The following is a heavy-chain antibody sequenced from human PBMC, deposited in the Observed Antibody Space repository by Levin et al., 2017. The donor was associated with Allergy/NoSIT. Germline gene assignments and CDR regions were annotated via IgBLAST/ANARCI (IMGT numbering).Heavy chain of an antibody. D-gene: IGHD5-18*01. CDR3: AKPSQLWSSRFDN. CDR2: ITRSGGST. Sequence: GESLKISCVVSGFTFSNYAMSWVRQAPGKGLEWVSTITRSGGSTYYAGSVRGRFTISRDNSKNTLYLQMNSLRAEDTAVYYCAKPSQLWSSRFDNWGQGTLVTVSS. V-gene: IGHV3-23*01. J-gene: IGHJ4*02. CDR1: GFTFSNYA.